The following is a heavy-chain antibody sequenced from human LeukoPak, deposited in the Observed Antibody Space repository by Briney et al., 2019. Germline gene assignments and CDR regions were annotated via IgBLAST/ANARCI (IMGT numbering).Heavy chain of an antibody. CDR2: IYIDGST. Sequence: PGGSLRLSCAASGFTVSSNYMSWVRQAPGKGLEWVSVIYIDGSTYYADSVKGRFTISRHNSKNPLYLQMNRLRAEDTAVYYCAGGIGVYYPFPFDYWGQGTLVTASS. CDR1: GFTVSSNY. CDR3: AGGIGVYYPFPFDY. D-gene: IGHD3-3*01. V-gene: IGHV3-53*04. J-gene: IGHJ4*02.